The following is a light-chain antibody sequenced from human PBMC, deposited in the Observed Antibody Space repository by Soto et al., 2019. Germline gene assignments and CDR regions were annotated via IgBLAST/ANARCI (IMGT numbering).Light chain of an antibody. CDR3: QQQGT. Sequence: EIVLTQSPATLSLSPGERATLSCRASQSVSSYLAWYQQKPGQAPRLLIYDASRRATGIPDRFSGSGSATEYTLTINTLEPEDFAVYYCQQQGTFGQGTKLEIK. V-gene: IGKV3-11*01. J-gene: IGKJ2*01. CDR1: QSVSSY. CDR2: DAS.